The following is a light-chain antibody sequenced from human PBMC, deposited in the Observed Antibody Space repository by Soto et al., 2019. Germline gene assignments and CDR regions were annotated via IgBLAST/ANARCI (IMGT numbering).Light chain of an antibody. CDR3: QQYGSLWT. Sequence: EIVLTQSPGTLSLSPGERATLSCRASQSISSNYVAWYQQKPGQAPRLLIYDASTRATGIPNRYSGSGSGTDFTLTISRLEPEDFAVYFCQQYGSLWTFGQGTKVDIK. J-gene: IGKJ1*01. V-gene: IGKV3-20*01. CDR1: QSISSNY. CDR2: DAS.